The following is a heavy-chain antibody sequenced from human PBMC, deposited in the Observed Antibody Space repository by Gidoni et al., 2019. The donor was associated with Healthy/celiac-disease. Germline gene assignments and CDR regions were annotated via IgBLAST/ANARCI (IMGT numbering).Heavy chain of an antibody. D-gene: IGHD6-13*01. CDR2: INSDGIST. V-gene: IGHV3-74*01. CDR3: ASDSSSWYGYYYGMDV. CDR1: GFTFSSYW. J-gene: IGHJ6*02. Sequence: EVQLVESGGGLVQPGGSLRLSCAASGFTFSSYWMHWVRQAPGTGLVWVSRINSDGISTSYADSVKGRFTISRDNAKNTLYLQMNSLRAEDTAVYYCASDSSSWYGYYYGMDVWGQGTTVTVSS.